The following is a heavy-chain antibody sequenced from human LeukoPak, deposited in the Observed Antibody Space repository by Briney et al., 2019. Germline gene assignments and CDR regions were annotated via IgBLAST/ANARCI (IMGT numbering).Heavy chain of an antibody. CDR3: AKDLHYDSSAFDY. D-gene: IGHD3-22*01. CDR1: GFTFSSYV. J-gene: IGHJ4*02. Sequence: GRSLRLSCAASGFTFSSYVMHWVRQAPGKGLEWVAVIRYDGSKEYYADSVKGRFTISRDNSKNTVYLQMNSLRAEDTAVYYCAKDLHYDSSAFDYWGQGTLVTVSS. CDR2: IRYDGSKE. V-gene: IGHV3-33*06.